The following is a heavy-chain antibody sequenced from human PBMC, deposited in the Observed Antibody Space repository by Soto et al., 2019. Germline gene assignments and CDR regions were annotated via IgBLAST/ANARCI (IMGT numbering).Heavy chain of an antibody. J-gene: IGHJ4*02. CDR2: VYYSGST. Sequence: PSETLSLTCNVSGGSISNYYWTWIRQSPGKGLEWIGYVYYSGSTNYNPSLKSRVTISVDRSKNQFSLKLTSVTAADTAVYYCAVDRSGYYYFDYWGQGTLVTVS. D-gene: IGHD3-22*01. CDR3: AVDRSGYYYFDY. CDR1: GGSISNYY. V-gene: IGHV4-59*01.